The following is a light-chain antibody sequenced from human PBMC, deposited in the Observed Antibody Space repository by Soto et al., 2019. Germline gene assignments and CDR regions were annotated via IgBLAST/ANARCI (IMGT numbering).Light chain of an antibody. Sequence: QSALTQPRSVSGSPGQSVTMSCTGTSSDVVGYNYVSWYQQYPGKAPKLIIYDVTKRPSGVPDRFSGSKSGNTASLTIFGLQADDEADYYCCSFAGSYTYVVLGGGTKLTVL. CDR2: DVT. CDR3: CSFAGSYTYVV. CDR1: SSDVVGYNY. J-gene: IGLJ2*01. V-gene: IGLV2-11*01.